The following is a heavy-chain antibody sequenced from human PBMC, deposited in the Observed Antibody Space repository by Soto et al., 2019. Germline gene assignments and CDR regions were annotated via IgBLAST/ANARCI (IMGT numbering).Heavy chain of an antibody. CDR3: ARRQVDTAMVTDI. CDR2: ISSSSSTI. J-gene: IGHJ3*02. V-gene: IGHV3-48*02. D-gene: IGHD5-18*01. Sequence: PGGSMSLSCGASEFTFSSFSMNWVRQDQGKGLEWVSYISSSSSTIYYADSVKGRFTISRDNAKNSLYLQMNSLRDEDTAVYYCARRQVDTAMVTDIWGQGTMVTVSS. CDR1: EFTFSSFS.